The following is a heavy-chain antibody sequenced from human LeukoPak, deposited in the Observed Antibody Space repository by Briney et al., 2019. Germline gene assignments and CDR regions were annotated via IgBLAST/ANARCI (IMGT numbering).Heavy chain of an antibody. CDR3: AKYGPQDSGSSHFDY. J-gene: IGHJ4*02. CDR2: ISGSSRTI. Sequence: GGSLRLSCAASGINFSGYSMHWVRQAPGKGLEWVSYISGSSRTIYYADSVKGRFTTSRDNSKNTLFLQMNSLRAEDTAIYYCAKYGPQDSGSSHFDYWGQGALVTVSS. CDR1: GINFSGYS. D-gene: IGHD1-26*01. V-gene: IGHV3-48*01.